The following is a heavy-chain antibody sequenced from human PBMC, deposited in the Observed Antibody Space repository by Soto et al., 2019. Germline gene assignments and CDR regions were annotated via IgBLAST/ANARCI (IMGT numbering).Heavy chain of an antibody. D-gene: IGHD1-7*01. CDR1: GSIFSGYG. Sequence: QEHLVESGGGVVQPGRSLRLSCAASGSIFSGYGMHWVRQAPGKGLEWVAVIWYDGSNKYYADSVKGRFTISRDNSKNMLYLQMDSLRAEDTAVYYCASDGIGGTAFRGFYYYRGQGTLVTVSS. CDR3: ASDGIGGTAFRGFYYY. J-gene: IGHJ4*02. CDR2: IWYDGSNK. V-gene: IGHV3-33*01.